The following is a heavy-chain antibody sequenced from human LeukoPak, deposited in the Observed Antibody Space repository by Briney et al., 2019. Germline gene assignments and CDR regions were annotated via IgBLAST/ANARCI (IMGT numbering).Heavy chain of an antibody. CDR2: IYSDGST. V-gene: IGHV3-NL1*01. CDR1: GFSFSRHG. CDR3: AKDLTNGWGTFDY. J-gene: IGHJ4*02. D-gene: IGHD3-16*01. Sequence: PGRSLRLSCAASGFSFSRHGMYWVRQAPGKGLEWVSVIYSDGSTFYSDSVKGRFTISRHNSKNIVYLQMNSLRTEDTAVYYCAKDLTNGWGTFDYWGQGTLVTVSS.